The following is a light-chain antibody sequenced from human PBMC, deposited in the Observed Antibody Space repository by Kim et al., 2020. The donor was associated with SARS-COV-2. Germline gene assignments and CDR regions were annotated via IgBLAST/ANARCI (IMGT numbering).Light chain of an antibody. CDR3: QQYNDWPPF. CDR1: QSISEN. CDR2: AAS. J-gene: IGKJ2*01. Sequence: SVSPRERATHSGRAGQSISENLAWYQQKPGQVPRLVIYAASTRATGVPARFSGSGSGTEFTLTISRLQSEDLATYYCQQYNDWPPFFGQGTKLEI. V-gene: IGKV3-15*01.